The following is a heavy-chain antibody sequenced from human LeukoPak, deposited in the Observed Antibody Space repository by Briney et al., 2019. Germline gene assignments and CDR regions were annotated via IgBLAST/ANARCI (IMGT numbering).Heavy chain of an antibody. CDR1: GGSISSYY. D-gene: IGHD3-9*01. CDR3: ASNDILTGYHY. V-gene: IGHV4-59*08. Sequence: PSENLSLTCTVSGGSISSYYWNWIRQPPGKGLEWIGSISYSGSTNYNPSLESRVTISVDTSKNQFSLKLSSVIAADTAVYYCASNDILTGYHYWGQGTLVTVSS. J-gene: IGHJ4*02. CDR2: ISYSGST.